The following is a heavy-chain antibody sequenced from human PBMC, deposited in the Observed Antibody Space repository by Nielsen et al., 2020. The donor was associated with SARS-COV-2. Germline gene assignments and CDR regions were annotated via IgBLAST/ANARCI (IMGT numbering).Heavy chain of an antibody. CDR3: ASPRYCSGGSCSPFGY. V-gene: IGHV3-74*01. J-gene: IGHJ4*02. D-gene: IGHD2-15*01. CDR1: GFTFSSYW. CDR2: INSDGSST. Sequence: GESLKISCAASGFTFSSYWMHWVRQAPGKGLVWVSRINSDGSSTSYADSVKGRFTISRDNAKNTLYLQMNSLRAEDTAVYYCASPRYCSGGSCSPFGYWGQGTLVTVSS.